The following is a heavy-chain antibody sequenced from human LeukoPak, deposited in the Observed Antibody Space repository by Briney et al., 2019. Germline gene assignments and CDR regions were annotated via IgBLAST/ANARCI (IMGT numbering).Heavy chain of an antibody. CDR1: GYTFTSYA. CDR3: ARDLTAKTGSIITMIVAVDY. V-gene: IGHV1-3*01. J-gene: IGHJ4*02. CDR2: INAGNGNT. D-gene: IGHD3-22*01. Sequence: ASVKVSCKASGYTFTSYAMHWVRQAPGQRLEWMGWINAGNGNTKYSQKFQGRVTITRDTSGSTAYMELSSLRSEDTAVYYCARDLTAKTGSIITMIVAVDYWGQGTLVTVSS.